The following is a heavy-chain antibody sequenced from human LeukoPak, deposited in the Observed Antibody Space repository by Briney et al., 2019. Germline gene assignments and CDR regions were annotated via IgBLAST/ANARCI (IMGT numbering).Heavy chain of an antibody. CDR3: ARAYDSSDHRWFDP. J-gene: IGHJ5*02. CDR2: ISSSGSTI. V-gene: IGHV3-48*03. Sequence: GGSLRLSCAASGFTFSSYEMNWVRQAPGKGLEWVSYISSSGSTIYYADSVKGRFTISRDNAKNSLYLQMNSLRAEDTAVYYCARAYDSSDHRWFDPWGQGTLVTVSS. CDR1: GFTFSSYE. D-gene: IGHD3-22*01.